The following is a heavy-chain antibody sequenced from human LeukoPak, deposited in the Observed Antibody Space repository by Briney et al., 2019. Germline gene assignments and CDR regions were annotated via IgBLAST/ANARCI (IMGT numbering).Heavy chain of an antibody. J-gene: IGHJ4*02. CDR2: IFHSGST. V-gene: IGHV4-59*01. Sequence: SETLSLTCTVSGASISSYYWSWIRQPPGKGLEWIGYIFHSGSTNYNPSLKSRVTISVDTSENQFSLKLSSVTAADTAVYYCARGAPGGNDYGDYWGQGTLVTVSS. CDR3: ARGAPGGNDYGDY. CDR1: GASISSYY.